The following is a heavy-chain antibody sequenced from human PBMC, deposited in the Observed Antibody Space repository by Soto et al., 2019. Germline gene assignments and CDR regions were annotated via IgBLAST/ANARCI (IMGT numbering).Heavy chain of an antibody. J-gene: IGHJ4*02. Sequence: ASVEVSCKASGYTFTNSDINWVRQAPGQGLEWMGWMNPDSGHAAYAQKFQGRVTLTTSTSTSTAYMEMRSLGSEDTAVYYCARRPHCSGGICYYGLDYWGQGTLVTVSS. V-gene: IGHV1-8*01. CDR1: GYTFTNSD. D-gene: IGHD2-15*01. CDR3: ARRPHCSGGICYYGLDY. CDR2: MNPDSGHA.